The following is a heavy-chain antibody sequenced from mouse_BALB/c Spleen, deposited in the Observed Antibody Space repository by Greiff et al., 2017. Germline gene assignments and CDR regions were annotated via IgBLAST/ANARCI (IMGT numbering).Heavy chain of an antibody. J-gene: IGHJ2*01. CDR1: GFTFSDYY. CDR2: ISDGGSYT. CDR3: ARGGKRYYFDY. D-gene: IGHD1-1*01. Sequence: EVKLMESGGGLVKPGGSLKLSCAASGFTFSDYYMYWVRQTPEKRLEWVATISDGGSYTYYPDSVKGRFTISRDNAKNNLYLQMSSLKSEDTAMYYCARGGKRYYFDYWGQGTTLTVSS. V-gene: IGHV5-4*02.